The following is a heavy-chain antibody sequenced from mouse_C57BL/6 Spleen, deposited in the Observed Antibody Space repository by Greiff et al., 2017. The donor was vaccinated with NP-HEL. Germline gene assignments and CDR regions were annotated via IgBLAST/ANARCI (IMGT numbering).Heavy chain of an antibody. V-gene: IGHV5-9-1*02. D-gene: IGHD2-5*01. CDR1: GFTFSSYA. CDR3: TRCYSKTWFAY. J-gene: IGHJ3*01. CDR2: ISSGGDYI. Sequence: EVQRVESGEGLVKPGGSLKLSCAASGFTFSSYAMSWVRQTPEKRLEWVAYISSGGDYIYYADTVKGRFTISRDNARNTLYLQMSSLKSEDTAMYYCTRCYSKTWFAYWGQGTLVTVSA.